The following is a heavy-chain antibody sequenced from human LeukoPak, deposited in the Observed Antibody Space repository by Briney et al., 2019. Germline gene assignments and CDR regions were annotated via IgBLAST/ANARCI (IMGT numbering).Heavy chain of an antibody. CDR3: ARPSSLYGGTSEDY. CDR1: GYSFSSYW. J-gene: IGHJ4*02. V-gene: IGHV5-51*01. CDR2: IYPGDFDT. D-gene: IGHD4-23*01. Sequence: GESLKISCKGSGYSFSSYWIGWVRQMPGKGLEWMGIIYPGDFDTRYSPSFQGQVTISADKSVSTTYLQWSSLQASDTAMYYCARPSSLYGGTSEDYWGQGTLVTVSS.